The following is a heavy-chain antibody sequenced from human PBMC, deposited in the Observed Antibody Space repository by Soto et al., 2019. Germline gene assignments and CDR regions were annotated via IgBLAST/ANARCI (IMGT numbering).Heavy chain of an antibody. D-gene: IGHD3-22*01. J-gene: IGHJ3*02. CDR1: GFTVSSNY. V-gene: IGHV3-53*01. Sequence: LRLSCAASGFTVSSNYMSWVLQAPGKGLEWVSVIYSGGSTYYADSVKGRFTISRDNSKNTLYLQMNSLRAEDTAVYYCARDFYDSSGPNAFDIWGQGTMVTVSS. CDR2: IYSGGST. CDR3: ARDFYDSSGPNAFDI.